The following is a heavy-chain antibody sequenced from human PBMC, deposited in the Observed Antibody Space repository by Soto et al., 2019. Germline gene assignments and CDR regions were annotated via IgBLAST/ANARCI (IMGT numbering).Heavy chain of an antibody. CDR2: ITRNSDS. CDR1: GFTFSSYS. J-gene: IGHJ6*01. Sequence: GGSLRLSCAASGFTFSSYSIHCVRQAPGRGLEWVSGITRNSDSYYADSVKGRFTISRDNAKNSVSLQMDSLRAEDTAVYYCAREETAWPLAYGLDACGQGTKLTVSS. D-gene: IGHD2-21*02. V-gene: IGHV3-21*01. CDR3: AREETAWPLAYGLDA.